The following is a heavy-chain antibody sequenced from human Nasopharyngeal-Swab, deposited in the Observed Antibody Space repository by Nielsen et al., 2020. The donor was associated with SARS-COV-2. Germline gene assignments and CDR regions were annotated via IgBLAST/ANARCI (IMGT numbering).Heavy chain of an antibody. Sequence: GGSLRLSCAASGFTFNNYNFNWVRQAPGKGLEWVSPISSSSSYIYYADSVKGRFTISIDNAKNSLYLQMNSLRAEDTAVYYCARDGLDYDFWSAYFMDVWGQGTTVTVSS. CDR1: GFTFNNYN. CDR2: ISSSSSYI. CDR3: ARDGLDYDFWSAYFMDV. D-gene: IGHD3-3*01. V-gene: IGHV3-21*01. J-gene: IGHJ6*02.